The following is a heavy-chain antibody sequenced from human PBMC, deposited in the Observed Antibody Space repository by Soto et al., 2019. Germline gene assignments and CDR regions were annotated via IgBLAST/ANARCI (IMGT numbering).Heavy chain of an antibody. CDR2: IYDSGNT. J-gene: IGHJ3*01. CDR1: GGSMSAYY. D-gene: IGHD6-19*01. Sequence: QVQLQESGPGLVKPSETLSLTCTVSGGSMSAYYWNWMRQPPGTGLEWVGYIYDSGNTNFNPALNPSLNRVGTISIYTSRKQFSLRLSSVTAACTAVYYCGTFGCVRVTGTAFDVWGQGTMVTVSS. V-gene: IGHV4-59*01. CDR3: GTFGCVRVTGTAFDV.